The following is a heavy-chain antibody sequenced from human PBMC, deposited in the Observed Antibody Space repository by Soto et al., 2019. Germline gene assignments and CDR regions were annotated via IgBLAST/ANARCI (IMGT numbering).Heavy chain of an antibody. Sequence: QVQLVQSGAEVKKTGSSVKVSCKAFGETFSSHAISWVLQAPGQGLEWMVGIIPLFDTTNHAGKFQGRVRNTEAKSTRTAYLDLTSLRSEETAVYCCARAHVTYNGGAFNYWGQGTLVTVSS. CDR3: ARAHVTYNGGAFNY. V-gene: IGHV1-69*14. CDR1: GETFSSHA. J-gene: IGHJ4*02. D-gene: IGHD1-26*01. CDR2: IIPLFDTT.